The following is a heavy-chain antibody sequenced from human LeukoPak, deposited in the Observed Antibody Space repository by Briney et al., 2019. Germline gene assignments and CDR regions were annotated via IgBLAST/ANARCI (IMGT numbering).Heavy chain of an antibody. Sequence: PGGSLRLSCAASGFTFNNYAMRWVRQAPGKGLEWVSHIVASSGATFYADSVKGRFIISRDHSKNTLYLQMNSLRAEDTALYYCAKGGYDYVEVGYFDYWGQGTLVTVSS. D-gene: IGHD5-12*01. V-gene: IGHV3-23*01. CDR2: IVASSGAT. J-gene: IGHJ4*02. CDR3: AKGGYDYVEVGYFDY. CDR1: GFTFNNYA.